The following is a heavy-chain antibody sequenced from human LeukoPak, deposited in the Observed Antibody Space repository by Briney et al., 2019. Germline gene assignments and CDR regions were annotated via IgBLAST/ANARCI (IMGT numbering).Heavy chain of an antibody. J-gene: IGHJ5*02. D-gene: IGHD1-26*01. CDR1: GASVSSASY. CDR3: ARSRAFNSGAFDP. CDR2: IYNGVNT. V-gene: IGHV4-61*01. Sequence: PSETLSLTCTVSGASVSSASYWTWIRQPPGKGVEWVAHIYNGVNTNYNPSLKSRVTISVDTSKNQFSLRLNSVTAADTAVYYCARSRAFNSGAFDPWGQGSLVTVSS.